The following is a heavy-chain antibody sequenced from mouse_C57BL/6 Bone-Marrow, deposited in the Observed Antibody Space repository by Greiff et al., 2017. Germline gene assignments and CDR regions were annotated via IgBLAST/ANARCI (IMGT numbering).Heavy chain of an antibody. CDR1: GYTFTDYV. CDR3: VSGPLDDPWFAY. J-gene: IGHJ3*01. Sequence: VQLQQSGPELVKPGASVKMSCKTSGYTFTDYVISWVKQRTGQGLEWIGEIYPGSGSTYYNEKFKGKATLTADKSSNTASMQRSSLTSEDSAVYFCVSGPLDDPWFAYWGQGTLVTVSA. V-gene: IGHV1-81*01. CDR2: IYPGSGST. D-gene: IGHD2-3*01.